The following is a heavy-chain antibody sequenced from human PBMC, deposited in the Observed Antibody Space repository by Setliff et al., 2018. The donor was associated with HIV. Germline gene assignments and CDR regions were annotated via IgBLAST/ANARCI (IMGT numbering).Heavy chain of an antibody. CDR3: ARRGYDFLGYFQH. Sequence: SETLSLTCTVSGGSISSSTYYWGWIHQSPGKGLQWIGSIHYSGSTYYNPSLESRVTISADTSENQFSLKLSSVTAGDTAVYYCARRGYDFLGYFQHWGHGTLVTVSS. J-gene: IGHJ1*01. V-gene: IGHV4-39*01. CDR1: GGSISSSTYY. D-gene: IGHD5-12*01. CDR2: IHYSGST.